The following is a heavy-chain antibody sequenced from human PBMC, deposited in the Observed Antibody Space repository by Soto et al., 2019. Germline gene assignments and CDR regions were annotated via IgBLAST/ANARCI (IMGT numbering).Heavy chain of an antibody. J-gene: IGHJ4*02. D-gene: IGHD6-6*01. V-gene: IGHV4-59*05. CDR1: GGFLSESY. CDR2: IYYSGST. CDR3: AGELSNSPEYFDF. Sequence: SETLSLTCAVYGGFLSESYWTWIRQPPGKGLEWIGSIYYSGSTYYNPSLKSRVTISVDTSKNQFSLKLSSVTAADTAVYYCAGELSNSPEYFDFWGLGTLVTVSS.